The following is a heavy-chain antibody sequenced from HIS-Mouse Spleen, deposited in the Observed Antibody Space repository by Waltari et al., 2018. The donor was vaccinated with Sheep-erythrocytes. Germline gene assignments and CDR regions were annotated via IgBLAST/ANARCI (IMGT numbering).Heavy chain of an antibody. J-gene: IGHJ4*02. CDR1: GYSFTSYW. D-gene: IGHD5-12*01. CDR2: IDPGESDT. V-gene: IGHV5-51*01. CDR3: ARLFYVDIVATTLFDY. Sequence: EVQLVQSGAEVKKPGESLKISCKGSGYSFTSYWIGWVRQMPGKGLEWMGIIDPGESDTRDRPSVQGQVTISADKSINTAYLQWSSLKASDTAMYYCARLFYVDIVATTLFDYWGQGTLVTVSS.